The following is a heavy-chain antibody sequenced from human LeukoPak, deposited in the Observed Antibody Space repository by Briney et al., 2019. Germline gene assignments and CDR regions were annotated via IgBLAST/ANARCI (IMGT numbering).Heavy chain of an antibody. J-gene: IGHJ1*01. CDR1: GYTFTGYY. CDR2: INPNSGGT. CDR3: ASHRSRSINGYFQH. Sequence: GASVKVSCKASGYTFTGYYMHWVRQAPGQGLEWMGWINPNSGGTNYAQKFQGRVTMTRDTSISTAYMELSRLRSDDTAVYYCASHRSRSINGYFQHWGQGTLVTVFS. D-gene: IGHD6-13*01. V-gene: IGHV1-2*02.